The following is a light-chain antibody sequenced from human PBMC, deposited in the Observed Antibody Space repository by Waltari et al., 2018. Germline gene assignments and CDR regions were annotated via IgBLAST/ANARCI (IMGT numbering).Light chain of an antibody. Sequence: EIVMTQSPATLSVSPGETATLSCRASQSVSSNVAWYQKKPGQAPRLLIYDASTRATSIPAKFRGSGSGTEFTLTISSLQSEDFAVYYCQQYNRWPPITFGHGTRLESK. CDR3: QQYNRWPPIT. CDR1: QSVSSN. V-gene: IGKV3-15*01. CDR2: DAS. J-gene: IGKJ5*01.